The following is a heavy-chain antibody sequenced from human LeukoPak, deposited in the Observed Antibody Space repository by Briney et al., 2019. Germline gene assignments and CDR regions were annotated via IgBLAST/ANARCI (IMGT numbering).Heavy chain of an antibody. Sequence: PGGSLRLSCAASGFTFSSYAMSLVRQAPGKGLEWVSAISGSGGSTYYADSVKGRFTISRDNSKNTLYLQMNSLRAEDTAVYYCAKQLLASWGPFDYWGQGTLVTVSS. J-gene: IGHJ4*02. CDR1: GFTFSSYA. CDR3: AKQLLASWGPFDY. D-gene: IGHD6-6*01. V-gene: IGHV3-23*01. CDR2: ISGSGGST.